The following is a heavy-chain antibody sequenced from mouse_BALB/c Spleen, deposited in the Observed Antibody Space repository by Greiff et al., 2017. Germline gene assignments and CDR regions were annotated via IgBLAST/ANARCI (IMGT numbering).Heavy chain of an antibody. V-gene: IGHV14-4*02. CDR2: IDPENGDT. D-gene: IGHD2-14*01. J-gene: IGHJ2*01. CDR3: YARGYENFDY. CDR1: GFNINDYY. Sequence: VQLQQSGAELVRPGASVKLSCTASGFNINDYYMHWVKQRPEQGLEWIGWIDPENGDTEYAPKFQGKATMTADTSSNTAYLQLSSLTSEDTAVYYCYARGYENFDYWGQGTTLTVSS.